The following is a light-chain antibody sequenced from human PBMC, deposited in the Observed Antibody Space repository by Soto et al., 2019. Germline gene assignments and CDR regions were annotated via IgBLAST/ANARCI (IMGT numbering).Light chain of an antibody. Sequence: VLTQSPGTLSLSPGDKATLSCRASQTVSSSFLAWYQQKPGRAPRLLIYGASRRATGIPDRFSGSGSGTDFTLTISRLEPEDFAVYYCQQYGNSMWTFGQGTKVEIK. CDR2: GAS. J-gene: IGKJ1*01. CDR3: QQYGNSMWT. CDR1: QTVSSSF. V-gene: IGKV3-20*01.